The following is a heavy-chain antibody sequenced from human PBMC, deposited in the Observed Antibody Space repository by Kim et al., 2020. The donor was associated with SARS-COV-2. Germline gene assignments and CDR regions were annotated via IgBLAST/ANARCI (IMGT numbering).Heavy chain of an antibody. D-gene: IGHD2-2*03. CDR2: VSSDGVST. CDR3: VKRGYCSSTNCYAPFDY. Sequence: GGSLRLSCSASGVSFWGAAMHWVCQAPGKGLEYVSAVSSDGVSTYYADSVKGRFTISRDNSKNTLYLQVSSLRAEDTAMYYCVKRGYCSSTNCYAPFDYWGQGTLVTVSS. CDR1: GVSFWGAA. V-gene: IGHV3-64D*06. J-gene: IGHJ4*02.